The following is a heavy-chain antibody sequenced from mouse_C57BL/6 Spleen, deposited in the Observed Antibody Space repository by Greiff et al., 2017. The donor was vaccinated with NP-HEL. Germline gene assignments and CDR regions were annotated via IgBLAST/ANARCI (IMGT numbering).Heavy chain of an antibody. CDR2: IYPGSGST. CDR1: GYTFTSYW. Sequence: QVQLQQPGAELVKPGASVKMSCKASGYTFTSYWITWVKQRPGQGLEWIGDIYPGSGSTNYNEKFKSKATLTVDTSSSTAYMQLSSLTSEDSAVYYCARKGAYYGNYVGPRAMDYWGQGTSVTVSS. CDR3: ARKGAYYGNYVGPRAMDY. J-gene: IGHJ4*01. D-gene: IGHD2-10*01. V-gene: IGHV1-55*01.